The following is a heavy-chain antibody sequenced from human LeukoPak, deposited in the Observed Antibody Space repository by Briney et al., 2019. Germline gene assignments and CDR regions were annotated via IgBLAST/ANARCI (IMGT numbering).Heavy chain of an antibody. CDR3: ARAGLGGYYDSSGYSDY. V-gene: IGHV1-18*01. CDR2: ISAYNGNT. CDR1: GYTFTSYG. Sequence: ASVKVSCKASGYTFTSYGISWVRQAPGQGLEWMGWISAYNGNTNYAQKLQGRVTMTTDTSTSTAYMELRSLRPDDTAVYYCARAGLGGYYDSSGYSDYWGQGTLVTVSS. D-gene: IGHD3-22*01. J-gene: IGHJ4*02.